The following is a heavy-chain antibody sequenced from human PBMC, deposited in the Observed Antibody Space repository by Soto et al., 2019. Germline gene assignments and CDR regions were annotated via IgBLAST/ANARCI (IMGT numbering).Heavy chain of an antibody. CDR2: ISGSGESK. J-gene: IGHJ4*02. CDR1: GFTFSKYA. D-gene: IGHD3-22*01. V-gene: IGHV3-23*01. Sequence: PGGSLRLSCAASGFTFSKYALTWVRQGPGKGLEWVSAISGSGESKYDADSVKGRFTISRDNSKNTLYLQMNSLRAEDTAIYYCAKTSGVIVVVTPFDHWGQGTLVTVSS. CDR3: AKTSGVIVVVTPFDH.